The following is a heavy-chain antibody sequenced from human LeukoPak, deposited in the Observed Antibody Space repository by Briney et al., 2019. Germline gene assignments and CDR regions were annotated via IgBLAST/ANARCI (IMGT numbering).Heavy chain of an antibody. Sequence: GGSLRLSCAASGFTFSSYGMHWVRQAPGKGLEWVAVIWYDGSNKYYADSVKGRFTISRDNSKNTLYLQMNSLRAEDTAVYYCARGILRLDPSAPDYWGQGTLVTVSS. D-gene: IGHD6-19*01. CDR1: GFTFSSYG. V-gene: IGHV3-33*01. J-gene: IGHJ4*02. CDR3: ARGILRLDPSAPDY. CDR2: IWYDGSNK.